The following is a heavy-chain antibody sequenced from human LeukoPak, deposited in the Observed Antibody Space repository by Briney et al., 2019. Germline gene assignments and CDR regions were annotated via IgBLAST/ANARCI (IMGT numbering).Heavy chain of an antibody. CDR2: IYHSGST. Sequence: PSETLSLTCAVSGGSISSGGYSWSWIRQPPGKGLEWIGYIYHSGSTYYNPSLKSRVTISVDRSKNQFSLKLSSVTAADTAVYYCASSYGSGGYSAGYWGQGTLVTVSS. J-gene: IGHJ4*02. D-gene: IGHD3-10*01. CDR1: GGSISSGGYS. CDR3: ASSYGSGGYSAGY. V-gene: IGHV4-30-2*01.